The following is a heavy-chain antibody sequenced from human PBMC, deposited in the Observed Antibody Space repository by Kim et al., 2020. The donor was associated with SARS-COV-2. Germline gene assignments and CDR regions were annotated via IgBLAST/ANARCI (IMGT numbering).Heavy chain of an antibody. V-gene: IGHV5-10-1*01. CDR2: T. J-gene: IGHJ4*02. CDR3: ARRGSSYYFDY. Sequence: TNHSPSFQGHVTISADKSISTAYLQWSSLKASDTAMYYCARRGSSYYFDYWGQGTLVTVSS. D-gene: IGHD2-15*01.